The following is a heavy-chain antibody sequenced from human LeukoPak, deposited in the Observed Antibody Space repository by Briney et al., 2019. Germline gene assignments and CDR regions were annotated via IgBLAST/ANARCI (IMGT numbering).Heavy chain of an antibody. CDR2: IDHGGST. J-gene: IGHJ4*02. CDR3: SRLKATVSIHAYFDS. V-gene: IGHV4-59*01. Sequence: PSETLSLTCTVSGGSFSSYYWTWIRQPPGKGLEWIGYIDHGGSTNYNPSLRRRVIISSDTSKIQSSLKLTSVTAADTAVYYCSRLKATVSIHAYFDSWGQGTLVTVSS. CDR1: GGSFSSYY. D-gene: IGHD4-17*01.